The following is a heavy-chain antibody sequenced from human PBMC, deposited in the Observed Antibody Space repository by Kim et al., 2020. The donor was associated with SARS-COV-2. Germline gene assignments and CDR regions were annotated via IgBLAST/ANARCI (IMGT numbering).Heavy chain of an antibody. Sequence: NHNPSLKSRVTISVDTSKNQFSLKLSSVTAADTAVYYCARWDRRYYFDYWGQGTLVTVSS. J-gene: IGHJ4*02. D-gene: IGHD1-26*01. CDR3: ARWDRRYYFDY. V-gene: IGHV4-59*01.